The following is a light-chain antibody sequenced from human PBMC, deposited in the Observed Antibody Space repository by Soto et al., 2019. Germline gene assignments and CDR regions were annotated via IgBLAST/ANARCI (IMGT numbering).Light chain of an antibody. CDR2: DAT. CDR1: QSVSSY. Sequence: EIVLTQSPATLSLSPGERATLSCRASQSVSSYLAWYQQKPGQAPRLLIYDATNMATGIPARFSSSGSGTGFTRTISSLESEDFALYYCQQRSNWPRFTFGPGTTVDIK. V-gene: IGKV3-11*01. J-gene: IGKJ3*01. CDR3: QQRSNWPRFT.